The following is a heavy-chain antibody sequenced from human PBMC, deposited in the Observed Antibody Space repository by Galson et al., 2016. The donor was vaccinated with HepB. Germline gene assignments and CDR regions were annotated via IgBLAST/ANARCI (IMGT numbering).Heavy chain of an antibody. V-gene: IGHV2-70*01. J-gene: IGHJ3*02. D-gene: IGHD3-10*01. CDR1: GFSLSTSGMC. Sequence: PALVKPTQTLTLTCTSSGFSLSTSGMCVSRIRQPPGKALEWLALIDWDDDKDYSTSPKTRLTISKDISKNQVVLRMTNMDPVDTATYYCARITRYYGSGNRDGFDIWGQGTTVTVS. CDR3: ARITRYYGSGNRDGFDI. CDR2: IDWDDDK.